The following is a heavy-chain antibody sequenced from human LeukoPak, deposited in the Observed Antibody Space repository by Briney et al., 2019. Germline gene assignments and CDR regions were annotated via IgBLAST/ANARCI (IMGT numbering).Heavy chain of an antibody. V-gene: IGHV1-2*02. Sequence: ASVKVSCKASGYTFTTYYMHWVRQAPGQGLEWMGWINLYSGDTTYAQKFQGRVTMTTDTSTSTAYMELRSLRSDDTAVYYCARITMIVTDWFDPWGQGTLVTVSS. CDR1: GYTFTTYY. J-gene: IGHJ5*02. CDR2: INLYSGDT. CDR3: ARITMIVTDWFDP. D-gene: IGHD3-22*01.